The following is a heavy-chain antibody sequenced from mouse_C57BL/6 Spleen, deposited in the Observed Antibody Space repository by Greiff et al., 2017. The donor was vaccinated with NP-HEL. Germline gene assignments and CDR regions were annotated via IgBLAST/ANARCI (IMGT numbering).Heavy chain of an antibody. Sequence: EVTLVESEGGLVQPGSSMKLSCTASGFTFSDYYMAWVRQVPEKGLEWVANINYDGSSTYYLDSLKSRFIISRDNAKNILYLQMSSLKSEDTATYYCARVGRDAMDYWGQGTSVTVSS. D-gene: IGHD4-1*01. CDR3: ARVGRDAMDY. J-gene: IGHJ4*01. CDR1: GFTFSDYY. CDR2: INYDGSST. V-gene: IGHV5-16*01.